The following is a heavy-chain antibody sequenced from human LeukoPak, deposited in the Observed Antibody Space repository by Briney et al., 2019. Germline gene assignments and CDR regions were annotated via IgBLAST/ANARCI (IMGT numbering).Heavy chain of an antibody. Sequence: SETLSLTCTVSGGSISSYYWSWLRQSPGKGLEWIGYIYYSGNTHYNPSLTSRLTLSIDTSKNQFSLKLSSVTAADTAVYFCARGRGQQLKGTLDYWGQGTQVTVSS. CDR3: ARGRGQQLKGTLDY. CDR2: IYYSGNT. CDR1: GGSISSYY. D-gene: IGHD6-13*01. V-gene: IGHV4-59*01. J-gene: IGHJ4*02.